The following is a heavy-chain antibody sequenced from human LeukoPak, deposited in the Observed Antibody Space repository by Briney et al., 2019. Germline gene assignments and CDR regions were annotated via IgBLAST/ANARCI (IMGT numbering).Heavy chain of an antibody. CDR1: GYTFSSHG. Sequence: PRGSLRLSCAASGYTFSSHGLTWVRQAPGKGLEWVSTINGAGDNPYYAETVKGRFTISRDNSKNTLYLQMHSLRAEDTAIYFCAKVSVCYGCYLDYWGQGALVTVS. D-gene: IGHD3-16*01. J-gene: IGHJ4*02. V-gene: IGHV3-23*01. CDR2: INGAGDNP. CDR3: AKVSVCYGCYLDY.